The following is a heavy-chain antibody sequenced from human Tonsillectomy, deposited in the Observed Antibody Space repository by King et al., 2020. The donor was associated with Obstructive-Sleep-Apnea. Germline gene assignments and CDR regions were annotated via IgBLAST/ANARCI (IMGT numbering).Heavy chain of an antibody. J-gene: IGHJ4*02. V-gene: IGHV3-30*02. CDR2: IRYDGSNK. CDR1: GFSFSSYG. D-gene: IGHD6-13*01. Sequence: QLVQSGGGVVQPGGSLRLSCAASGFSFSSYGMHWVRQAPGKGLEWVACIRYDGSNKYYADSVKGRFTISRDTSKKTLYLQMNSLRAEDTAVFYCAKATAAAGTFADYWGQGTLVTVSS. CDR3: AKATAAAGTFADY.